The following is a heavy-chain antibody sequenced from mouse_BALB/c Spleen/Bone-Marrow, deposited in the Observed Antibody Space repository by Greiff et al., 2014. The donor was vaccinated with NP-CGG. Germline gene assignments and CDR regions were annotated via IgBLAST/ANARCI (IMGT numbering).Heavy chain of an antibody. V-gene: IGHV14-3*02. CDR1: GFNIKDTY. Sequence: DVKLQESGAELVKPGASVKLSCTASGFNIKDTYLHWVKQRPEQGLDWIGRIDPAIFTKYDPKFQGKTTITADTSSNTSYLHLSSLTSEDTAVYYGASYRYGWYFDVWGAGTTVTVSS. CDR3: ASYRYGWYFDV. D-gene: IGHD2-14*01. J-gene: IGHJ1*01. CDR2: IDPAIFT.